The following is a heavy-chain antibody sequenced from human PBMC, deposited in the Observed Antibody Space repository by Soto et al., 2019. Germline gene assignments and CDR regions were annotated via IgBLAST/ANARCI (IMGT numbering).Heavy chain of an antibody. V-gene: IGHV4-30-4*01. D-gene: IGHD2-21*01. CDR1: GDSISSPDYY. Sequence: SETLSLTCTVSGDSISSPDYYWSWIRQAPGKGLELIGYVYYRGSIYYTPSFESRVSISVDTSKNQFSLRLTSVTAADSAMYFCTRVTFAPNWFDSWGQGILVTVSS. CDR2: VYYRGSI. CDR3: TRVTFAPNWFDS. J-gene: IGHJ5*01.